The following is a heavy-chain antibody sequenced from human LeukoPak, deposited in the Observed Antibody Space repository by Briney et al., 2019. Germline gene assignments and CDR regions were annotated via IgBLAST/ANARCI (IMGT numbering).Heavy chain of an antibody. CDR3: ASEHSYGSDF. CDR1: GYSISSGYY. D-gene: IGHD5-18*01. V-gene: IGHV4-38-2*02. J-gene: IGHJ4*02. Sequence: SETLSLTCTVSGYSISSGYYWGWIRQPPGKGLEWIGSISHSGITYYNPSLKSLVTISVDTSKNQFSLKLSSVPAADKAVYYCASEHSYGSDFWGQGTLVTVSS. CDR2: ISHSGIT.